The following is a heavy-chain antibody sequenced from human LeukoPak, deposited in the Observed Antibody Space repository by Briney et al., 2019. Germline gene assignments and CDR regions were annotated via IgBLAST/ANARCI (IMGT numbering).Heavy chain of an antibody. Sequence: SETLSLTCAVSGGSISSYYWSWIRQTPGKGLEWIGYIYYSGSTNFNPSLKSRVTISVDTSKNQFSLKMSSVTAADTAVYFCARGGPPGYYYDYYMDVWGKGTTVTISS. J-gene: IGHJ6*03. CDR3: ARGGPPGYYYDYYMDV. CDR2: IYYSGST. V-gene: IGHV4-59*01. CDR1: GGSISSYY.